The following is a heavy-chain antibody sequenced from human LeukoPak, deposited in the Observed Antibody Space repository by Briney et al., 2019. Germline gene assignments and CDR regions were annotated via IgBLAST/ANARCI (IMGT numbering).Heavy chain of an antibody. V-gene: IGHV1-2*02. Sequence: ASVKVSCKASGYTFTGYYMHWVRQAPGQGLEWMGWINPNSGGTNYAQKFQGRVTMTRDTSISTAYMELSRLRSDDTAVYYCARVKGAAAEKYYFDYWGQGTLVTLSS. CDR3: ARVKGAAAEKYYFDY. CDR2: INPNSGGT. CDR1: GYTFTGYY. D-gene: IGHD6-13*01. J-gene: IGHJ4*02.